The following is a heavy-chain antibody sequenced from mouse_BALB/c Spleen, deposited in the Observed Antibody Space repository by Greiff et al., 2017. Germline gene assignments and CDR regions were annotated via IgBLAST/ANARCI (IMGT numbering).Heavy chain of an antibody. J-gene: IGHJ4*01. D-gene: IGHD2-14*01. Sequence: QVQLQQPGAELVKPGASVKMSCKASGYTFTSYWMHWVKQRPGQGLEWIGEINPSNGRTNYNEKFKSKATLTVDKSSSTAYMQLSSLTSEDSAVYYCARTYYGYDRYAMDDWGQGTAVTVSA. CDR2: INPSNGRT. V-gene: IGHV1S81*02. CDR3: ARTYYGYDRYAMDD. CDR1: GYTFTSYW.